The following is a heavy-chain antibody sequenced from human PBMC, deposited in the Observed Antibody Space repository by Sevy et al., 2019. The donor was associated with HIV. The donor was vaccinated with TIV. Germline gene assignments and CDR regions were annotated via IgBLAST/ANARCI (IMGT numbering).Heavy chain of an antibody. V-gene: IGHV3-23*01. CDR3: AKGRLYYGSGRDRMDV. CDR1: GFTFSSYA. D-gene: IGHD3-10*01. Sequence: GGSLRLSCAASGFTFSSYAMSWVRQAPGKGLEWVSAISGSGGSTYYADSVKGRFTISRDNSKNTLYLQMNSLRAEDTAVYYCAKGRLYYGSGRDRMDVWGQGTTVTVSS. CDR2: ISGSGGST. J-gene: IGHJ6*02.